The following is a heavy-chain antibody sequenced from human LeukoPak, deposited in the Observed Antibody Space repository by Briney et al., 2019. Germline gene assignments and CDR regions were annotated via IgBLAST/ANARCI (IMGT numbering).Heavy chain of an antibody. Sequence: ASVKVSCKVSGYTLTELSMDWVRQAPGKGLEWMGGFDPEDGETIYAQKFQGRVTMTEDTSTDTAYMELSSLRSEDTAVYYCATTYYYDSSGYSLFDYWGQGTLVTVSS. D-gene: IGHD3-22*01. CDR2: FDPEDGET. J-gene: IGHJ4*02. CDR3: ATTYYYDSSGYSLFDY. V-gene: IGHV1-24*01. CDR1: GYTLTELS.